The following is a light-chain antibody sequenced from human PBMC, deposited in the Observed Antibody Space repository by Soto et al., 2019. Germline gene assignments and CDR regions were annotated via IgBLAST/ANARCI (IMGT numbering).Light chain of an antibody. CDR3: QHYNSYSEA. CDR1: QTISSW. CDR2: KAS. J-gene: IGKJ1*01. Sequence: DIQMTQSPSTLSESVGDRVTITCRASQTISSWLAWYQQKPGKAPKLLIYKASTLKSGVPSRFSGSGSGTEFTLTISSMQPDHFANYYCQHYNSYSEAFGQGTKVDIK. V-gene: IGKV1-5*03.